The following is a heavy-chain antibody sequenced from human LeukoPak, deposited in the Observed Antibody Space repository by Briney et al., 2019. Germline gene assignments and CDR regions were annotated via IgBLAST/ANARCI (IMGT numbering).Heavy chain of an antibody. CDR2: IYYSGST. V-gene: IGHV4-31*03. Sequence: SSETLSLTCTVSGGSISSGGYYWSWIRQHPGKGLEWIGYIYYSGSTYYNPSLKSRVTISVDTSKNQFSLKLSSVTAADTAVYYCARGLGSSWYNRTWFDPWGQGTLVTVSS. CDR1: GGSISSGGYY. CDR3: ARGLGSSWYNRTWFDP. J-gene: IGHJ5*02. D-gene: IGHD6-13*01.